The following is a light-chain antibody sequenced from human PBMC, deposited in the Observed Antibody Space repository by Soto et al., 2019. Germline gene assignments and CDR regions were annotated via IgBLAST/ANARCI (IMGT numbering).Light chain of an antibody. J-gene: IGLJ2*01. V-gene: IGLV2-14*01. CDR3: SSYTSTSTPVV. CDR1: SSDVGAYNF. CDR2: EVT. Sequence: QSVLTRPASVSGSPGQSITISCTGTSSDVGAYNFVSWYQQHPGKAPKLMIYEVTNRPSGVSNRFSGSKSGNTASLTISGLQAEDEADYYCSSYTSTSTPVVFGGGTKLTVL.